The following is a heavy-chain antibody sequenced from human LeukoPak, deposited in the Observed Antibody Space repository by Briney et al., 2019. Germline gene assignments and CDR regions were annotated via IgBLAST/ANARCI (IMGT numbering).Heavy chain of an antibody. V-gene: IGHV4-34*01. CDR2: INHSGST. Sequence: PSETLSLTCAVYGGSFSGYYWSWIRQPPGKGLEWIGEINHSGSTNYNPSLKSRVTISVDTSKNQFSLKLSSVTAVDTAVYYCARGGVRYFDWLPKGYFDYWGQGTLVTVSS. CDR1: GGSFSGYY. D-gene: IGHD3-9*01. J-gene: IGHJ4*02. CDR3: ARGGVRYFDWLPKGYFDY.